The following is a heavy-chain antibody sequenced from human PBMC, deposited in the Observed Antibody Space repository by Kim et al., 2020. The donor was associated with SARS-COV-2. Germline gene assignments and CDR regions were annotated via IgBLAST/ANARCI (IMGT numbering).Heavy chain of an antibody. D-gene: IGHD1-26*01. Sequence: RFTISRDNAKNSLYLQMNSLRAEDTAVYYCARDVSEVWSYGVHRFNWFDPWGQGTLVTVSS. J-gene: IGHJ5*02. CDR3: ARDVSEVWSYGVHRFNWFDP. V-gene: IGHV3-11*01.